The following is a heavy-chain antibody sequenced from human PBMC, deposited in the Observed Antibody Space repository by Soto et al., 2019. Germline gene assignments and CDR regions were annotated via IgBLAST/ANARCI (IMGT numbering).Heavy chain of an antibody. V-gene: IGHV3-20*04. Sequence: DVQVVESGGGVVRPGESLTLSCVVSGFDFHNKGMSWVRQAPGKGLEWVSTINWNGGKTDYADSVRGRFTISRDNAKTSLYLQMNSLRPEDTAMFYCASSLGDWYSDLWGRGTLVIVSS. CDR2: INWNGGKT. CDR1: GFDFHNKG. D-gene: IGHD7-27*01. J-gene: IGHJ2*01. CDR3: ASSLGDWYSDL.